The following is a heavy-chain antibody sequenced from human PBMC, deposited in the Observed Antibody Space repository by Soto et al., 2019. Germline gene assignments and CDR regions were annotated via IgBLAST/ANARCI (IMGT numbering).Heavy chain of an antibody. V-gene: IGHV3-23*01. CDR2: ISGSGGST. CDR1: GFTFSSYA. J-gene: IGHJ4*02. CDR3: AKVGRSRITMIVVVTDYFDY. D-gene: IGHD3-22*01. Sequence: EVQLLESGGGLVQPGASLRLSCAASGFTFSSYAMSWVRQAPGKGLEWVSAISGSGGSTYYADSVKGRFNISRDNSKNTLYLQMNSLRAEDTAVYYCAKVGRSRITMIVVVTDYFDYWGQGTLVTVSS.